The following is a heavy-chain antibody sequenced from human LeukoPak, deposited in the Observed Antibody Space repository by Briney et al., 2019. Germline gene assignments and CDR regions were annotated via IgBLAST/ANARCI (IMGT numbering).Heavy chain of an antibody. CDR1: GFTFSSYN. V-gene: IGHV3-30-3*02. Sequence: GGSLRLSCAASGFTFSSYNIHCVRQAPGKGLEWVALISYDGSNKYYADSVKGRFTISRDISKNTLYLQMNGLRPEDTAVYYCAKSWGYTRPYYNYMDVWGKGTTVTVSS. CDR2: ISYDGSNK. J-gene: IGHJ6*03. CDR3: AKSWGYTRPYYNYMDV. D-gene: IGHD3-16*02.